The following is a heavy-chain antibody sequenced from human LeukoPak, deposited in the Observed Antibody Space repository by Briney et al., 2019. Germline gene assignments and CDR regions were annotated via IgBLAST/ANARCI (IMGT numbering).Heavy chain of an antibody. V-gene: IGHV4-30-4*08. Sequence: SETLSLTCTVSGGSISSGDYYWSWIRQPPGKGLEWIGYIYYSGSTYYNPSLKSRVTISVDTSKNQFSLKLSSVTAADTAVHYCARVQGYDFWSGYDLYYFDYWGQGTLVTVSS. J-gene: IGHJ4*02. CDR1: GGSISSGDYY. D-gene: IGHD3-3*01. CDR2: IYYSGST. CDR3: ARVQGYDFWSGYDLYYFDY.